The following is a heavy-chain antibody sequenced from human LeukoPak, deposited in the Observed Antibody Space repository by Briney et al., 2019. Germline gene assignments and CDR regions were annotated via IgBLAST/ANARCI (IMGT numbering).Heavy chain of an antibody. J-gene: IGHJ6*03. CDR3: ARATYYYDSSGYYYYYYYYMDV. Sequence: SETLSLTCTVSGGSISSYYWSWIRQPAGKGLEWIGSIYYSGSTYYNPSLKSRVTISVDTSKNQFSLKLSSVTAADTAVYYCARATYYYDSSGYYYYYYYYMDVWGKGTTVTASS. CDR2: IYYSGST. V-gene: IGHV4-59*05. D-gene: IGHD3-22*01. CDR1: GGSISSYY.